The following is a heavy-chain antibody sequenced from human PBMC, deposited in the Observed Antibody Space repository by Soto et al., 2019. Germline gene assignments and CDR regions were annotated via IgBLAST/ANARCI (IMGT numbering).Heavy chain of an antibody. D-gene: IGHD3-10*01. Sequence: QVQLVQSGAEVKRPGSSVKVSCKASGDTFSFYSINWVRQAPGLGLEWMGRVNPILRMSNYAQRFQGRVTMTADKSTSTAYMELSGLRSEDTAMYYCSTSYGSGYRAFDYWGQGALVTVS. CDR3: STSYGSGYRAFDY. CDR2: VNPILRMS. J-gene: IGHJ4*02. V-gene: IGHV1-69*04. CDR1: GDTFSFYS.